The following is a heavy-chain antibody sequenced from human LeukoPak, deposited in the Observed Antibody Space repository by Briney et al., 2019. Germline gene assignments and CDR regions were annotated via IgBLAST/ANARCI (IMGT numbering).Heavy chain of an antibody. CDR1: GGSFSSYY. CDR2: IYTSGST. V-gene: IGHV4-4*07. CDR3: ARDANVPAATNNWFDP. D-gene: IGHD2-2*01. Sequence: SETLSLTCTVSGGSFSSYYWSWIRQPAGKGLEWIGRIYTSGSTNYNPSLKSRVTMSVDTSKNQFSLKLSSVTAADTAVYYCARDANVPAATNNWFDPWGQGTLVTVSS. J-gene: IGHJ5*02.